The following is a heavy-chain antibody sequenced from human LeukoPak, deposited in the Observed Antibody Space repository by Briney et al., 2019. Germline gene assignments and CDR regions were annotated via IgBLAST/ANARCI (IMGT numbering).Heavy chain of an antibody. V-gene: IGHV4-39*07. J-gene: IGHJ4*02. CDR2: IYYSGST. Sequence: SETLSLTCTVSGGSISSSSYYWGWIRQPPGKGLEWIGSIYYSGSTYYNPSLKSRVTISVDTSKNQFSLKLSSVTAADTAVYYCARTTDLPGIAAVVFDYWGQGALVTVSS. CDR3: ARTTDLPGIAAVVFDY. D-gene: IGHD6-13*01. CDR1: GGSISSSSYY.